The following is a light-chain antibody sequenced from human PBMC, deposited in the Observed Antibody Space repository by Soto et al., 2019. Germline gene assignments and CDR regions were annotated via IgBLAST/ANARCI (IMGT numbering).Light chain of an antibody. J-gene: IGKJ1*01. CDR2: GAS. V-gene: IGKV3-20*01. Sequence: TQFPATLSASPGGGATLSCRAAQDVTTNFAWYQLKRGQPPRLLIYGASSRATGIPDRFSGSGSGTDFTLTISRLEPEDFAVYYCQQYGSSPKTFGQGTKVDI. CDR3: QQYGSSPKT. CDR1: QDVTTN.